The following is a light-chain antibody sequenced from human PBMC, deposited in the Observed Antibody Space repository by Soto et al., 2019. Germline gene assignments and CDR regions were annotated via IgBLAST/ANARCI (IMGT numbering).Light chain of an antibody. CDR3: QKYNRAPQP. V-gene: IGKV1-27*01. CDR2: HAS. Sequence: DIQMTQSPSSLSASVGDRITITCRASQGIGTYLAWYQQKPGKVPKLLLYHASTLHSGVPSRFSGSGSGTDFTLTISSLQAEDVSTYYCQKYNRAPQPFGQGTKVEIK. J-gene: IGKJ1*01. CDR1: QGIGTY.